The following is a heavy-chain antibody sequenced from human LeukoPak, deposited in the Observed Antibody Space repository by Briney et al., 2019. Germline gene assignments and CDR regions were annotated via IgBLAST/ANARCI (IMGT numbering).Heavy chain of an antibody. V-gene: IGHV4-39*07. Sequence: SETLALTCTVSGGSISSSSYYWGWIRQPPGKGLEWIGSIYYSGSTYYNPSLKSRVTISVDTSKNQFSLKLSSVTAADTAVYYCADQGRWGQGTLVTVSS. CDR2: IYYSGST. J-gene: IGHJ4*02. D-gene: IGHD2-2*01. CDR3: ADQGR. CDR1: GGSISSSSYY.